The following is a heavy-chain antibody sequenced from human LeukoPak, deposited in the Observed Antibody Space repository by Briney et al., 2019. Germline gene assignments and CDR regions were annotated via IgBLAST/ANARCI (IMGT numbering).Heavy chain of an antibody. CDR3: ARIDRGYSSGGSLRGYYYYMDV. CDR2: IYTSGST. D-gene: IGHD6-19*01. Sequence: SETLSLTCTVSGGSVSSGSYYWSWIRQPAGKGLEWIGRIYTSGSTNYNPSLKSRVTISVDTSKNQFSLKLSSVTAADTAVYYCARIDRGYSSGGSLRGYYYYMDVWGKGTTVTISS. CDR1: GGSVSSGSYY. J-gene: IGHJ6*03. V-gene: IGHV4-61*10.